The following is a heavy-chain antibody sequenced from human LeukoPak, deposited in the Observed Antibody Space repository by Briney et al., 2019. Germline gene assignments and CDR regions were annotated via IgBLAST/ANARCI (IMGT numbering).Heavy chain of an antibody. CDR1: GFTFSSYA. V-gene: IGHV3-23*01. D-gene: IGHD3-10*01. CDR3: AKDRGLLGYFDY. J-gene: IGHJ4*02. Sequence: GGSLRLSFAASGFTFSSYAMSWVRQAPGKGLEWVSAISGSGGSTYYADSVKGRFTISRDNSKNTLYLQMNSLRAEDTAVYYCAKDRGLLGYFDYWGQGTLVTVSS. CDR2: ISGSGGST.